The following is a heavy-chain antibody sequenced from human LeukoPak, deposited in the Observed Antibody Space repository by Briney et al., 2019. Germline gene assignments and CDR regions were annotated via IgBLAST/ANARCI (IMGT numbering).Heavy chain of an antibody. CDR1: GLTSSSYS. V-gene: IGHV3-21*01. D-gene: IGHD3-3*02. Sequence: PGGSLRLSCAASGLTSSSYSMNWVRQAPGKGLEWVSSISSSSSYIYYADSVKGRFTISRDNAKNSLYLQMNSLRAEDTAVYYCARDLSGAFDIWGQGTMVTVSS. CDR3: ARDLSGAFDI. CDR2: ISSSSSYI. J-gene: IGHJ3*02.